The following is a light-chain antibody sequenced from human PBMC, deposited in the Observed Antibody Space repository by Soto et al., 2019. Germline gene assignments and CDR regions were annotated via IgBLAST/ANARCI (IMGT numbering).Light chain of an antibody. J-gene: IGLJ2*01. CDR1: SSNIGSNT. Sequence: QSVLTQPPSASGTPGQRVTISCSGSSSNIGSNTVNWYQQLTGTAPKLLIYSNNQRPSGVPDRFSGSKSGTSASLAISGLQSEDEADYYCAAWDDSLTGVEFGGGTKLTVL. CDR3: AAWDDSLTGVE. CDR2: SNN. V-gene: IGLV1-44*01.